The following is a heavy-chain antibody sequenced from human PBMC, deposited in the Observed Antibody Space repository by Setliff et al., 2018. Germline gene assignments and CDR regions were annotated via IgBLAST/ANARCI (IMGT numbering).Heavy chain of an antibody. Sequence: GASVKVSCKASGYTFTGFYIHWVRQAPGQGLEWMGWIDPNTGGTNYAQKFQGGVTMTRDTSISTAYMELRSLKSDDTAVYYCARNSVTMNVFDIWGQGTMVTVSS. CDR3: ARNSVTMNVFDI. CDR1: GYTFTGFY. J-gene: IGHJ3*02. D-gene: IGHD4-17*01. V-gene: IGHV1-2*02. CDR2: IDPNTGGT.